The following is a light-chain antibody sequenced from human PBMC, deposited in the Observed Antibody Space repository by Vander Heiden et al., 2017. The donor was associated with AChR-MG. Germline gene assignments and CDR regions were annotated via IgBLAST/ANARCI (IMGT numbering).Light chain of an antibody. J-gene: IGKJ1*01. CDR2: GVS. Sequence: DIQMTPSPSSLSASIGASVTLPCRASPSLSTYLNWYQQKPGKAPKGLIYGVSSGQSGVPARFSGSGSGTDFILTISRLQPEDFATYYCQQSARTPRTFGQGTKVEVK. CDR3: QQSARTPRT. V-gene: IGKV1-39*01. CDR1: PSLSTY.